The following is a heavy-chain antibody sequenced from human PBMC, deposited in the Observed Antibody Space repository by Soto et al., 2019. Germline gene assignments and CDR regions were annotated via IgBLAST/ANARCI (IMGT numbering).Heavy chain of an antibody. V-gene: IGHV3-30*18. J-gene: IGHJ6*02. CDR2: ISYDGSNK. CDR3: AKGVGATLYYGMYV. CDR1: GFTFSSYG. Sequence: QVQLVESGGGVVQPGRSLRLSCAASGFTFSSYGMHWVRQAPGKGLEWVAVISYDGSNKYYADSVKGRFTISRDNSKNTLYLQMNSLRAEDTAVYYCAKGVGATLYYGMYVWGQGNTVTVSS. D-gene: IGHD1-26*01.